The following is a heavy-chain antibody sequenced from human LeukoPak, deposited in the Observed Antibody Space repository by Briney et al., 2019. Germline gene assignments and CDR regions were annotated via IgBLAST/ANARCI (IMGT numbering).Heavy chain of an antibody. V-gene: IGHV1-3*01. J-gene: IGHJ1*01. D-gene: IGHD4-17*01. CDR1: GYTFTSYA. CDR3: ARGYGDYVEYFQH. Sequence: ASVKVSCKASGYTFTSYAMHWVRQAPGQRLEWMGWINAGNGNTKYSQKFQGRVTITRDTSASTAYMELSSLRSEDTAVYYCARGYGDYVEYFQHWGQGTLVTVSS. CDR2: INAGNGNT.